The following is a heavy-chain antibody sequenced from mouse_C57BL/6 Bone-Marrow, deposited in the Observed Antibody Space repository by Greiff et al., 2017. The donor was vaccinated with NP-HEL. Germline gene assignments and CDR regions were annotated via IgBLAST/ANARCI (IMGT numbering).Heavy chain of an antibody. CDR2: INPNNGGT. D-gene: IGHD2-4*01. Sequence: EVQLQQSGPELVKPGASVKIPCKASGYTFTDYNMDWVQQSHGKSLEWIGDINPNNGGTIYNQKFKGKATLTVDKSSSTAYMELRSLTSEDTAVYYCATYYDSSFAYWGQGTLVTVSA. V-gene: IGHV1-18*01. CDR1: GYTFTDYN. CDR3: ATYYDSSFAY. J-gene: IGHJ3*01.